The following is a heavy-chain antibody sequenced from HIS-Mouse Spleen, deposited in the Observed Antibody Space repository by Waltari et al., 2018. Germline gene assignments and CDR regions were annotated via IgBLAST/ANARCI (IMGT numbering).Heavy chain of an antibody. V-gene: IGHV1-18*01. D-gene: IGHD6-13*01. CDR2: ISAYNGNT. CDR1: GYTFTSYG. CDR3: ARDHSSSWYYYYYGMDV. J-gene: IGHJ6*02. Sequence: QVQLVQSGAEVKKPGASVKVSCKASGYTFTSYGIRWVRRAPGQGLEWMGWISAYNGNTNYAQKLQGRVTMTTDTSTSTAYMELRSLRSDDTAVYYCARDHSSSWYYYYYGMDVWGQGTTVTVSS.